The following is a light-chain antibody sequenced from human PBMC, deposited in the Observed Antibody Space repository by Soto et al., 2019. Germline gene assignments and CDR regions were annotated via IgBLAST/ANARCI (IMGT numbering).Light chain of an antibody. CDR3: AAWDDRLSGPV. J-gene: IGLJ2*01. Sequence: QSVLTQPPSASGTPGQRVTISCSGSSSNIGSNYIYWYQQIPGTAPTIVIYTNNQRPSGVPDLFSGSKSGTSASLAISGLRSEDEAVYYCAAWDDRLSGPVFGGGTKVTVL. CDR2: TNN. V-gene: IGLV1-47*02. CDR1: SSNIGSNY.